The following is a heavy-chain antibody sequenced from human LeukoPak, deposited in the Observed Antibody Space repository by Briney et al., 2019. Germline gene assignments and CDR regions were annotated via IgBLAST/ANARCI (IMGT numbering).Heavy chain of an antibody. V-gene: IGHV3-33*01. CDR3: ASPLGVASYGMDV. CDR2: IWYDGSNK. J-gene: IGHJ6*02. D-gene: IGHD3-3*01. CDR1: GFTFSSYG. Sequence: GGSLRLSCAASGFTFSSYGMHWVRQAPGKGLEWVAVIWYDGSNKYYADSVKGRFTISRDNSKNTLYLQMSSLRAEDTAVYYCASPLGVASYGMDVWGQGTTVTVSS.